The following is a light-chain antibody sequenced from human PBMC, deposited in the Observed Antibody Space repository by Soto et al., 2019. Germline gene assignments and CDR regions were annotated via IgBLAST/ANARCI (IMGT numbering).Light chain of an antibody. Sequence: DIQMTQPPSSLSTSVGDRVTITCRASQNINTYLIWYQQKPGKVPNLHVYAASTLQSGVPSRFSGSGSARYFTLNIGSLPAEDFAAYYCQQRSSTPYSFGQGTKLEIK. J-gene: IGKJ2*03. CDR2: AAS. CDR3: QQRSSTPYS. CDR1: QNINTY. V-gene: IGKV1-39*01.